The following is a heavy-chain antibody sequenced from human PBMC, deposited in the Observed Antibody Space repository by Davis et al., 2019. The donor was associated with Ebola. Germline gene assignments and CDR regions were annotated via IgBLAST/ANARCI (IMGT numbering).Heavy chain of an antibody. D-gene: IGHD5-12*01. Sequence: PSETLSLTCAISGDSVSSGGWNWIRQSPSRGLEWLGRTYYDSRWYNDYAVSVKSRITINPDTSKNQISLQLNSVTPEDTAVYYCARGWLRSGFDYWDQGTLATVSS. J-gene: IGHJ4*02. V-gene: IGHV6-1*01. CDR3: ARGWLRSGFDY. CDR2: TYYDSRWYN. CDR1: GDSVSSGG.